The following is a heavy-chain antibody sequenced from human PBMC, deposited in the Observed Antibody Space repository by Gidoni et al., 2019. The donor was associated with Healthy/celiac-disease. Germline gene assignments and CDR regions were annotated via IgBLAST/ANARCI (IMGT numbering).Heavy chain of an antibody. CDR3: TTDYGDYPGY. Sequence: EVQLVESGGGLVKPGGSVRLSCAAAGLPFRNALMSWVRQSPGKGLEWVGRIKSHTDGGTTDSAASVKGRFTIPRDDSKNTLYLQMNSLKTEDTAVYYCTTDYGDYPGYWGQGTLVTVSS. CDR2: IKSHTDGGTT. J-gene: IGHJ4*02. CDR1: GLPFRNAL. V-gene: IGHV3-15*01. D-gene: IGHD4-17*01.